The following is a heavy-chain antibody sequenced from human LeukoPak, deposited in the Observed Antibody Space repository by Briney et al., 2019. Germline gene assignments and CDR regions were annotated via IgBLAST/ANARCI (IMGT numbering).Heavy chain of an antibody. CDR1: GFTFSSYW. J-gene: IGHJ6*02. Sequence: GGSLRLSCAASGFTFSSYWMNRARQAPGKGLEWVASINHNGNVNYYVDSVKGRFTISRDNAKNSLYLQMSNLRAEDTAVYFCARGGGLDVWGQGATVTVSS. V-gene: IGHV3-7*03. D-gene: IGHD3-16*01. CDR3: ARGGGLDV. CDR2: INHNGNVN.